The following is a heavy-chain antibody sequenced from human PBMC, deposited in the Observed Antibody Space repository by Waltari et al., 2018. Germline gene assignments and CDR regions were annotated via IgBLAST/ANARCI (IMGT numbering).Heavy chain of an antibody. J-gene: IGHJ3*02. Sequence: QVQLQESGPGLVKPSQTLSLTCPFPGGPITRGGSYWSWIRQPPGKGLEWIGYIYYSGSTYYNPSLKSRVTISVDTSKNQFSLKLSSVTAADTAVYYCARDSSYDSSGRYAFDIWGQGTMVTVSS. CDR3: ARDSSYDSSGRYAFDI. CDR1: GGPITRGGSY. D-gene: IGHD3-22*01. V-gene: IGHV4-31*03. CDR2: IYYSGST.